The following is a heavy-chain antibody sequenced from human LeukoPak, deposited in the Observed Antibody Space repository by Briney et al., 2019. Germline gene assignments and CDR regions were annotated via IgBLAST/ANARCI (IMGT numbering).Heavy chain of an antibody. CDR1: GGTFSSYA. Sequence: VASVKVSCKASGGTFSSYAISWVRQAPGQGLEWMGRIIPILGIANYALKFQGRVTITADKSTSTAYMELSSLRAEDTAVYYCAKNAYYYDSSGYLPSHDAFDIWGQGTMVTVSS. J-gene: IGHJ3*02. D-gene: IGHD3-22*01. V-gene: IGHV1-69*04. CDR3: AKNAYYYDSSGYLPSHDAFDI. CDR2: IIPILGIA.